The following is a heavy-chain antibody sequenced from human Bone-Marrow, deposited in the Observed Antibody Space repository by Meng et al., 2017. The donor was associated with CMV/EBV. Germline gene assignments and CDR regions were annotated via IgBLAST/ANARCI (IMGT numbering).Heavy chain of an antibody. Sequence: SGSTGSCHWSWSGQPPGKGLEWIAYSYYNGKVNYSPSLKSRVTISVDTSKNQFSLRLKSVTAADTAIYYCARTSIAAGGQYSWFDPWGQGTLVTVSS. V-gene: IGHV4-61*01. J-gene: IGHJ5*02. CDR3: ARTSIAAGGQYSWFDP. CDR1: SGSTGSCH. CDR2: SYYNGKV. D-gene: IGHD6-13*01.